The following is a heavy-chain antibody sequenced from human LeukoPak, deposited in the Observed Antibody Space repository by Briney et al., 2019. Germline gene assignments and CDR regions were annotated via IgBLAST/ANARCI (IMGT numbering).Heavy chain of an antibody. D-gene: IGHD5-18*01. J-gene: IGHJ6*03. V-gene: IGHV1-46*01. CDR3: ARDLGRGYSYGYPHYYYMDV. CDR2: INPSGGST. CDR1: GYTFTSYY. Sequence: ASVKVSCKASGYTFTSYYMHWVRQAPGQGLEWMGIINPSGGSTSYAQKFQGRVTMTRDMSTSTVYMELSSLRSEDTAVYYCARDLGRGYSYGYPHYYYMDVWGKGTTVTISS.